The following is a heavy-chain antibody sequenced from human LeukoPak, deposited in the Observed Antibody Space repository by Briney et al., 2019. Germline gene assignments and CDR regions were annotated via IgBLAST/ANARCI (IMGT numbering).Heavy chain of an antibody. CDR3: ARTPRRGYSYGYYFDY. CDR2: IYYSGST. CDR1: GHSISSGDYY. Sequence: SETLSLTCTVPGHSISSGDYYWGWIRQPPGKGLEWIGYIYYSGSTYYNPSLKSRVTISVDTSKNQFSLKLSSVTAADTAVYYCARTPRRGYSYGYYFDYWGQGTLVTVSS. V-gene: IGHV4-30-4*01. D-gene: IGHD5-18*01. J-gene: IGHJ4*02.